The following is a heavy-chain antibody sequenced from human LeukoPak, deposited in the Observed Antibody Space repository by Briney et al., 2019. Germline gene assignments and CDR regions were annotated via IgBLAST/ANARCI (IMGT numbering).Heavy chain of an antibody. Sequence: GGSLRLSCAASGFTVSSNYMSWVRQAPGKGLEWVSVIYSGGSTYYADSVKGRFTISRDNAKNSLYLQMNSLRAEDTAVYYCAKYYYDSSGYSEYFQHWGQGTLVTVSS. J-gene: IGHJ1*01. CDR2: IYSGGST. CDR3: AKYYYDSSGYSEYFQH. D-gene: IGHD3-22*01. CDR1: GFTVSSNY. V-gene: IGHV3-66*01.